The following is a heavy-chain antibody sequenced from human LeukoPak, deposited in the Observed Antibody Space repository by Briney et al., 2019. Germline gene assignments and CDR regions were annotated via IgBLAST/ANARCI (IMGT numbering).Heavy chain of an antibody. J-gene: IGHJ3*02. V-gene: IGHV4-34*01. Sequence: SSETLSLTCAVHGESLSGHYCTWILQPPARGLECIGEINHSGSTTSNPSLNNRVTISFDTSKNQFSLKLISVTGADTAVYYCARGYCTNGVCYEDAFDIWGQGTMVTVSS. CDR3: ARGYCTNGVCYEDAFDI. CDR2: INHSGST. D-gene: IGHD2-8*01. CDR1: GESLSGHY.